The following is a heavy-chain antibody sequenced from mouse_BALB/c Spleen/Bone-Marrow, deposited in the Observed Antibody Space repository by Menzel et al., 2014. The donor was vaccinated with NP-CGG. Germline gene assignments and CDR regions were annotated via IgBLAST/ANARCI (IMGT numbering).Heavy chain of an antibody. D-gene: IGHD1-1*01. V-gene: IGHV14-3*02. Sequence: SGAELVKPGASVKLSCTASGSNIKDTYMHWVKQRPEQGLEWIGRIDPANGNIKYDPKFQGKATITADTSSNTAYLQLSSLTSEDTAVYCCAPYYYGRWFANWGQGTLVTVSA. CDR3: APYYYGRWFAN. CDR1: GSNIKDTY. J-gene: IGHJ3*01. CDR2: IDPANGNI.